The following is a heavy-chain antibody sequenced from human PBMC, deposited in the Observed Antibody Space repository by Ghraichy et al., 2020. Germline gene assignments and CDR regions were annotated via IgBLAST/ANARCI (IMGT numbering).Heavy chain of an antibody. Sequence: GGSLRLSCAASGFIFNSYSMNWVRQAPGKGLEWVASISSNGDKIYYGDSVGGRFTISRDNAKNSLYLQMSSLRAEDTATYYCAREYSSYSIYYFDNWGQGTLVAVSS. CDR2: ISSNGDKI. D-gene: IGHD6-19*01. J-gene: IGHJ4*02. CDR3: AREYSSYSIYYFDN. V-gene: IGHV3-21*01. CDR1: GFIFNSYS.